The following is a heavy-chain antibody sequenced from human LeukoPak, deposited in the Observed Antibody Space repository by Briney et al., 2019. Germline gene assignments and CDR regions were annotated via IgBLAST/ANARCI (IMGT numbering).Heavy chain of an antibody. CDR3: AKATCSGANCFSNSRDAFDV. J-gene: IGHJ3*01. D-gene: IGHD2-15*01. CDR2: IWYDGSNK. V-gene: IGHV3-33*06. CDR1: GIIFSDFG. Sequence: GGSLRLSCAASGIIFSDFGMHWVRQAPGKGLEWMAIIWYDGSNKYYADSVKGRFTISRDNSQNTMYLQMNSLRAEDSVVYYCAKATCSGANCFSNSRDAFDVWGQGTMVIVSS.